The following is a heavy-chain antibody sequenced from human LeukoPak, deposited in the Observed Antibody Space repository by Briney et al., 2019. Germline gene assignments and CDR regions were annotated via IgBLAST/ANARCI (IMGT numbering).Heavy chain of an antibody. CDR1: GFTFNRGW. CDR2: IKEDGSEK. J-gene: IGHJ4*02. D-gene: IGHD6-19*01. CDR3: ATKEPSTSGWSY. V-gene: IGHV3-7*01. Sequence: GSLRLSCAASGFTFNRGWTAWVRQAPGKGLEWVANIKEDGSEKNYVDSVKGRFTISRDNAENSVYLQMNDLRAEDTGVYYCATKEPSTSGWSYWGQGTLVTVSS.